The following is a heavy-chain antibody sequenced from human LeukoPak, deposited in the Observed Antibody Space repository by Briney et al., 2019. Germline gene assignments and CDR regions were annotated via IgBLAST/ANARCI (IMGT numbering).Heavy chain of an antibody. J-gene: IGHJ4*02. CDR2: IYYSGST. Sequence: SETLSLTCSVSGYSISSGYYWGWIRQPPGKGLEWIGSIYYSGSTYYNPSLKSRVTISVDTSKNQFSLKLSSVTAADTAVYYCAREEDFDSSEDYWGQGTLVTVSS. CDR1: GYSISSGYY. D-gene: IGHD3-22*01. CDR3: AREEDFDSSEDY. V-gene: IGHV4-38-2*02.